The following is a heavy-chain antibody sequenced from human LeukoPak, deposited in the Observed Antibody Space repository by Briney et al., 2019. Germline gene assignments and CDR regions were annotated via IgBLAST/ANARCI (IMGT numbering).Heavy chain of an antibody. CDR2: INSDGSST. D-gene: IGHD6-13*01. J-gene: IGHJ4*02. CDR3: AKISSTWSKYDY. Sequence: PGGSLRLSCAASGFSFSNYEMNWVRQTPGKGLVWVSRINSDGSSTNYADSVKGRFTISRDNAKNTLYLQMNSLRAEDTAVYYCAKISSTWSKYDYWGQGTLVTVSS. CDR1: GFSFSNYE. V-gene: IGHV3-74*01.